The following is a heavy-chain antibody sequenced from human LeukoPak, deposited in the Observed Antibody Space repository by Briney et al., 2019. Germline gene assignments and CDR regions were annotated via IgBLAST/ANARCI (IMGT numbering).Heavy chain of an antibody. V-gene: IGHV3-21*01. J-gene: IGHJ4*02. CDR3: ARVADYYDSSGYSPFDY. D-gene: IGHD3-22*01. CDR1: GFTFSSYS. Sequence: GGSLRLSCAASGFTFSSYSMNRVRQAPGKGLEWVSSISSSSSYIYYADSVKGRFTISRDNAKNSLYLQMNSLRAEDTAVYYCARVADYYDSSGYSPFDYWGQGTLVTVSS. CDR2: ISSSSSYI.